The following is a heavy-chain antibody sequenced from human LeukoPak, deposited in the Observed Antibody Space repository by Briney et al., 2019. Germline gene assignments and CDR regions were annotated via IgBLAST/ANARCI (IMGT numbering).Heavy chain of an antibody. J-gene: IGHJ4*02. CDR1: GGSFSGYY. CDR3: ARDSGYTSGWPIDH. CDR2: INHRGNT. D-gene: IGHD6-19*01. Sequence: SETLSLTCAVYGGSFSGYYWSWIRQPPGKGLEWIGEINHRGNTNYNPSLKSRVTISVDTSKNQFSLKLSSVTAADTAVYYCARDSGYTSGWPIDHWGQGTLVTVSS. V-gene: IGHV4-34*01.